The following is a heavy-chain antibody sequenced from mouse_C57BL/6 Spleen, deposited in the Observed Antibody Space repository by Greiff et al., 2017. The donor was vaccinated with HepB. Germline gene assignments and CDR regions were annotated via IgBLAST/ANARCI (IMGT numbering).Heavy chain of an antibody. CDR3: ARLTTVVLDFDV. Sequence: VQLQQSGPELVKPGASVKISCKASGYTFTDYYMNWVKQSHGKSLEWIGDINPNNGGTSYNQKFKGKATLTVDKSSSTAYMELRSLTSEDSAVYYCARLTTVVLDFDVWGTGTTVTVSS. J-gene: IGHJ1*03. CDR1: GYTFTDYY. D-gene: IGHD1-1*01. V-gene: IGHV1-26*01. CDR2: INPNNGGT.